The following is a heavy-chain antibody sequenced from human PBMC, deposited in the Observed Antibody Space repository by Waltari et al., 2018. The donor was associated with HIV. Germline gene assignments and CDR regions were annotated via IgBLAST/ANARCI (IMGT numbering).Heavy chain of an antibody. D-gene: IGHD4-17*01. V-gene: IGHV3-21*01. Sequence: EVQLVESGGDLVKPGGSLRLSCAAYGFTFSSYTMNWVRQAPGKGLEWVASISSRNNYMDYADSVKDRFTISRDNVKNSLDLQMNSLRADDTAVYYCARHDYGDYGFFEYWGQGTLVTVSS. CDR3: ARHDYGDYGFFEY. J-gene: IGHJ4*02. CDR2: ISSRNNYM. CDR1: GFTFSSYT.